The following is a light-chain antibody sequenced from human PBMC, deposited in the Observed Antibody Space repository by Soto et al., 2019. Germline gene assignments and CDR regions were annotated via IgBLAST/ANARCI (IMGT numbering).Light chain of an antibody. V-gene: IGLV1-44*01. J-gene: IGLJ1*01. Sequence: QSVLTQPPSASGTPGQRVTISCSGSSSNIGSNTINWYQQLPGTAPKLLIYSNNQRPSRVPDRFSGSKSGTSASLAISGLESEDEADYYCAVWDDSLNGRVFGTGTKVTVL. CDR1: SSNIGSNT. CDR2: SNN. CDR3: AVWDDSLNGRV.